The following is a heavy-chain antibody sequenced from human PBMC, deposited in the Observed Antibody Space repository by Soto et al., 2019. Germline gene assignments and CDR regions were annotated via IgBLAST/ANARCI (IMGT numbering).Heavy chain of an antibody. Sequence: EVLLVESGGTVERPGGSLRLSCAASGFTFDDYGMHWVRQVPGKRLEWVSFISWNGGTTYYSGSVEGRFTVSRDNTKNSLYLQMNSLRVEDTAVYYCERDRIRYDNDSPDYWGQGNMVTVSS. CDR1: GFTFDDYG. V-gene: IGHV3-43D*03. CDR2: ISWNGGTT. J-gene: IGHJ4*02. D-gene: IGHD3-22*01. CDR3: ERDRIRYDNDSPDY.